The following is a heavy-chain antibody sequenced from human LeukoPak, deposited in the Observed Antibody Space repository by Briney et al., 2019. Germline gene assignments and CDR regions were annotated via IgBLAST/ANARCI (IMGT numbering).Heavy chain of an antibody. CDR3: ARRGWGEYYFDY. D-gene: IGHD7-27*01. J-gene: IGHJ4*02. V-gene: IGHV4-34*01. CDR2: INHSGST. Sequence: PSETLSLTCAVYGGSFSGYYWSWIRQPPGKGLEWIGEINHSGSTNYNPSLRSRVTISVDTSKNQISLKLSSVTAADTAEYYCARRGWGEYYFDYWGQGTLVTVSS. CDR1: GGSFSGYY.